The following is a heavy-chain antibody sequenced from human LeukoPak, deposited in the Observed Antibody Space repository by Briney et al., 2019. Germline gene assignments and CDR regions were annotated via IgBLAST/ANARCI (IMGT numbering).Heavy chain of an antibody. CDR3: ARGGGVYDILTGYRSHFDY. CDR1: GGSISSYY. CDR2: IYYSGST. V-gene: IGHV4-59*01. D-gene: IGHD3-9*01. Sequence: KPSETLSLTCTVSGGSISSYYWSWIRQPPGKGLEWIGYIYYSGSTNYNPSLKSRVTISVDTSKNQFSLKLSSVTAADTAVYYCARGGGVYDILTGYRSHFDYWGQGTLVTISS. J-gene: IGHJ4*02.